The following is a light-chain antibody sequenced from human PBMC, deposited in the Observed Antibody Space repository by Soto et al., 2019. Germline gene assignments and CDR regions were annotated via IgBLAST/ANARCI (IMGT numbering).Light chain of an antibody. J-gene: IGKJ1*01. V-gene: IGKV3-20*01. CDR2: GAS. CDR3: QQYGSSSWT. CDR1: QSVRSSY. Sequence: EIVLTQSPGTLSLSPGERATLSCRASQSVRSSYLAWYHQKPGQPPRLLIFGASNRATGIPDRFSGSESGTDFTLTISRLEPEDFAVYYCQQYGSSSWTFGQGTKVEIK.